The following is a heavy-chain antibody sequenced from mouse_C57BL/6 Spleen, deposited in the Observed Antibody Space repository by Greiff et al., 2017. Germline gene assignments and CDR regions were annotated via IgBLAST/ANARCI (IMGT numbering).Heavy chain of an antibody. J-gene: IGHJ3*01. V-gene: IGHV5-6*01. D-gene: IGHD2-1*01. CDR3: ARGGGNSFAY. Sequence: EVQGVESGGDLVKPGGSLKLSCAASGFTFSSYGMSWVRQTPDKRLEWVATISSGGSYTYYPDSVKGRFTISRDNAKNTLYLQMSSLKSEDTAMYYCARGGGNSFAYWGQGTLLTVSA. CDR1: GFTFSSYG. CDR2: ISSGGSYT.